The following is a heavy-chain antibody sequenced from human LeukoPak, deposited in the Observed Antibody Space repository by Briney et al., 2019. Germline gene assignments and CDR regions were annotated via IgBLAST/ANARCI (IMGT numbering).Heavy chain of an antibody. CDR3: AKGQYFHDSSGYYR. J-gene: IGHJ4*02. Sequence: GGSLRLSCVASGFTFSNYAMTWVCQAPGKGLECVSVISGDGGTTLHADSVKGRFTISRDNSKNTLYLEMNSLRDDDTAVYYCAKGQYFHDSSGYYRWGQGTLVTVSS. CDR2: ISGDGGTT. CDR1: GFTFSNYA. V-gene: IGHV3-23*01. D-gene: IGHD3-22*01.